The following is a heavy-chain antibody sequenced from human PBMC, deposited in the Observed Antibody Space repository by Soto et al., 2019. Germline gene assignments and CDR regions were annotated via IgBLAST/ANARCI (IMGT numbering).Heavy chain of an antibody. D-gene: IGHD2-2*01. CDR3: ARDEVPAANWLDR. J-gene: IGHJ5*02. CDR2: ISGYNGNT. Sequence: ASVKVSCKASGYIFINYCITWVRQAPGQGLEWMGWISGYNGNTNYAQKFQGRVTMTTDTSTSTAYMELRSLTSDDTAVYYCARDEVPAANWLDRWGQGTLVTVSS. CDR1: GYIFINYC. V-gene: IGHV1-18*01.